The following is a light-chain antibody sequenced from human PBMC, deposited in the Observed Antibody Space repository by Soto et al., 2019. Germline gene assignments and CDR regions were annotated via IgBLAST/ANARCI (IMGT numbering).Light chain of an antibody. Sequence: QSALTQPASVSGSPGQSITISCTGTSSDVGAYNYVSWYQQHPGKAPKLIIYDVSNRPSGVSNRFSGSKSGNTASLTISGLQAEDEADYYCSSYTSSSTRVVFGGGTQLTVL. V-gene: IGLV2-14*03. CDR2: DVS. CDR3: SSYTSSSTRVV. J-gene: IGLJ3*02. CDR1: SSDVGAYNY.